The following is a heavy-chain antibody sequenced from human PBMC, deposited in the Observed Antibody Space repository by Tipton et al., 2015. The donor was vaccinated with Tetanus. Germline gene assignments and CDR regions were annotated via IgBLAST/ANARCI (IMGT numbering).Heavy chain of an antibody. V-gene: IGHV3-33*06. CDR2: IWYDGTNK. CDR3: AKGVAPVWEWSSDL. Sequence: SLRLSCAASGFSFRSYGMHWVRQAPGKGLEWVAVIWYDGTNKYSADSVKGRFTISRDNSKNTLYLQMNNLRADDTALYYCAKGVAPVWEWSSDLWGRGTLVTVSS. CDR1: GFSFRSYG. J-gene: IGHJ2*01. D-gene: IGHD3-3*01.